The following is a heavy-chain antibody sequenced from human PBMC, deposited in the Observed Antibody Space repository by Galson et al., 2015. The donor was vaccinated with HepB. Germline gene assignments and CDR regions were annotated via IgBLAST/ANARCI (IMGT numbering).Heavy chain of an antibody. CDR2: IDPSDSYT. D-gene: IGHD2-2*01. V-gene: IGHV5-10-1*01. CDR3: TRGVIPAVPQAGDYYVDL. Sequence: QSGAEVKKPGESLRVSCSGSGSRIRNYWITWVRQMPGKGLEWMGRIDPSDSYTSYSPSFQGQVIISTDKAKTTAYLHWSGLKASDTAVDYCTRGVIPAVPQAGDYYVDLWGKGTTVTVSS. J-gene: IGHJ6*03. CDR1: GSRIRNYW.